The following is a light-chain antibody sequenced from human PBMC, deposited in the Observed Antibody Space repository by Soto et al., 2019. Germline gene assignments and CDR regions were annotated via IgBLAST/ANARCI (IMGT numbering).Light chain of an antibody. Sequence: QSVLTQPPSVSGAPGQRVTISCTGSSSNIGAGYDVHWYQQLPGTAPKLLIYGNSNRPSGVPDRFSGSKSGTSASLAITGLLAEDEADYYCQSYDSSLSGWVFGGGTQLTVL. CDR1: SSNIGAGYD. CDR3: QSYDSSLSGWV. V-gene: IGLV1-40*01. J-gene: IGLJ3*02. CDR2: GNS.